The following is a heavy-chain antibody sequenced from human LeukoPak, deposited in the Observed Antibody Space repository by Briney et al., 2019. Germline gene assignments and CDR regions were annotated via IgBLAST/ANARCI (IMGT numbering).Heavy chain of an antibody. Sequence: GESLKISCKGSGYSFTTYWIGWVRKMPGKGLEWMGIIYPGDSDTRDSPSFQGQVTISGAKSISTAYLQWSSLKASDTAMYYCARNRDSGSLDAFDIWGQGTMVTVSS. CDR3: ARNRDSGSLDAFDI. D-gene: IGHD3-10*01. CDR1: GYSFTTYW. J-gene: IGHJ3*02. V-gene: IGHV5-51*01. CDR2: IYPGDSDT.